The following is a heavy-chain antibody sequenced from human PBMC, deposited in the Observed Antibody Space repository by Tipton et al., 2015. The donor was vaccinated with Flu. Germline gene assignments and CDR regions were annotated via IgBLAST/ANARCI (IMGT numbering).Heavy chain of an antibody. CDR1: GGSITSYY. V-gene: IGHV4-59*01. CDR2: IFYSGRT. J-gene: IGHJ6*02. D-gene: IGHD3-10*01. Sequence: TLSLTCPVSGGSITSYYWSGIRQPPGKGLEWIGYIFYSGRTNYNPSLKSRVTMSVDTSKNQFSLKLSSVTAADTAVYYCASDRPEYYPSGNPDVWGQGTTVTVSS. CDR3: ASDRPEYYPSGNPDV.